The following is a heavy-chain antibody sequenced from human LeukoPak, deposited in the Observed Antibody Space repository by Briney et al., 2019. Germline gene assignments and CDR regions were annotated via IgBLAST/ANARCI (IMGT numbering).Heavy chain of an antibody. Sequence: SETLSLTCTVSGGSISSYYWSWIRQPPGKGLEWIGYIYYSGSTNYNPSLKSRVTISVDTSKNQFSLKLSSVTAADTAVYYCARGPRYFDWLLTGSSEFDYWGQGTLVTVSS. CDR3: ARGPRYFDWLLTGSSEFDY. CDR1: GGSISSYY. J-gene: IGHJ4*02. CDR2: IYYSGST. V-gene: IGHV4-59*01. D-gene: IGHD3-9*01.